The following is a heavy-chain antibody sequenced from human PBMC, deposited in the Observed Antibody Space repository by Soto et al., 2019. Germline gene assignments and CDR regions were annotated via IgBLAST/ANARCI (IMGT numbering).Heavy chain of an antibody. V-gene: IGHV5-51*01. Sequence: PGESLKISCKGSGFTFTTYWIAWVRQMPGKGLEWMGIIYPGDSDSSYSPSFQGQVTISADKSINTAYLHWSSLKASDTAIYYCAKHEGYCSPTTCSNFDYWGQGTLVTVCS. CDR1: GFTFTTYW. CDR2: IYPGDSDS. CDR3: AKHEGYCSPTTCSNFDY. D-gene: IGHD2-2*01. J-gene: IGHJ4*02.